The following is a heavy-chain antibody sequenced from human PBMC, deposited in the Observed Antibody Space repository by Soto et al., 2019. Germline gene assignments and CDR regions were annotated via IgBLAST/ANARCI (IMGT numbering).Heavy chain of an antibody. CDR1: GYSITAGGYY. Sequence: SETLSLTCFVSGYSITAGGYYWSWIRHYPGKGLEWIGSFYSSGSIIYNPSLRSRVSISGDTSSNQFSMSLTSVTAADTARYYCALMYRSGSGSFHPWGQGTLVTVSS. CDR2: FYSSGSI. D-gene: IGHD6-19*01. J-gene: IGHJ5*02. V-gene: IGHV4-31*03. CDR3: ALMYRSGSGSFHP.